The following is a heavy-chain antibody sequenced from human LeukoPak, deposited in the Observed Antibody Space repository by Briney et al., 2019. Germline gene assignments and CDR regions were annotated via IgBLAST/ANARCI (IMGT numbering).Heavy chain of an antibody. D-gene: IGHD2-2*01. Sequence: SETLSLTCAVSGVSFNDYYWSWIRQPPGKGLEWIGYISYTGSTNYNPSLRGPVTISVDTSKNQFSLKLSSVTAADTAVYYCARLLGVQYQVYWYFDLWGRGTLVTVSS. CDR2: ISYTGST. V-gene: IGHV4-59*08. J-gene: IGHJ2*01. CDR1: GVSFNDYY. CDR3: ARLLGVQYQVYWYFDL.